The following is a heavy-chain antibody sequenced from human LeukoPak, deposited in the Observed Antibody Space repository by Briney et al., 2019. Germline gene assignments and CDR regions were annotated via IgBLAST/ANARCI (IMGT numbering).Heavy chain of an antibody. J-gene: IGHJ4*02. V-gene: IGHV1-2*02. Sequence: ASVKVSCKASGYTFTGYYMHWVRQAPGQGLEWMGWINPNSGGTNNAQKFQGRVTMTRDTSISTAYMELSRLRSDDTAVYYCARDSSGYYYLFEYWGQGSLVTVSS. D-gene: IGHD3-22*01. CDR2: INPNSGGT. CDR1: GYTFTGYY. CDR3: ARDSSGYYYLFEY.